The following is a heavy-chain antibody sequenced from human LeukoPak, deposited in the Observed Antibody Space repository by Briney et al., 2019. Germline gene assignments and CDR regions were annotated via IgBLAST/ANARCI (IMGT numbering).Heavy chain of an antibody. V-gene: IGHV3-9*01. CDR3: ARAPGIAAAGTGYFDY. CDR2: LSWNSGII. D-gene: IGHD6-13*01. J-gene: IGHJ4*02. CDR1: GFTFDDYA. Sequence: GRSLRLSCAASGFTFDDYAMHWVRQAPGKGLEWVSGLSWNSGIIDYADSVKGRFTISRDNAKNSLYLQMNSLRAEDTAVYYCARAPGIAAAGTGYFDYWGQGTLVTVSS.